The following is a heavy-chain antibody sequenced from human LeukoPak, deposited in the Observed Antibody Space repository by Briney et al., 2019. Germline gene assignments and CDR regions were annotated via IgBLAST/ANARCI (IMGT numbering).Heavy chain of an antibody. CDR2: ISNSGGYT. Sequence: KAGGSLRLSCAVSGFTFGDDYMSWIRQAPGQGLEWVSYISNSGGYTNYADSVAGRFTISRDNAENSLYLQMNSLRAEDTAVYYCARSRGAGPGAYFDYWGQGTLVTVTS. CDR1: GFTFGDDY. V-gene: IGHV3-11*03. CDR3: ARSRGAGPGAYFDY. D-gene: IGHD6-19*01. J-gene: IGHJ4*02.